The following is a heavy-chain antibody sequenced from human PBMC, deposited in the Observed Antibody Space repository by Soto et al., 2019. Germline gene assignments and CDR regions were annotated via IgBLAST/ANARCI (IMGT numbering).Heavy chain of an antibody. Sequence: PGGSLRLSCAASGFSFDDYAMYWARQAPGKGLEWIGEINHSGSTNYNPSLKSRVTISVDTSKNQFSLKLSSVTAADTAVYYCARGQWEDYVYWGQGTLVTVSS. D-gene: IGHD1-26*01. J-gene: IGHJ4*02. CDR3: ARGQWEDYVY. CDR1: GFSFDDYA. V-gene: IGHV4-34*01. CDR2: INHSGST.